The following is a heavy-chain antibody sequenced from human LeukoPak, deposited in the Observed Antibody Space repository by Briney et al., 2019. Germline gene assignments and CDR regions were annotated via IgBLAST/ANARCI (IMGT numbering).Heavy chain of an antibody. CDR1: GGSISSGSYY. V-gene: IGHV4-61*02. CDR2: IYTSGST. Sequence: TLSLTCTVSGGSISSGSYYWSWIRQPAGKGLEWIGRIYTSGSTNYNPSLKSRVTISVDTSKNQFSLKLSSVTAADTAVYYCARGPSPDYYDSSGYYYFDYWGQGTLVTVSS. D-gene: IGHD3-22*01. CDR3: ARGPSPDYYDSSGYYYFDY. J-gene: IGHJ4*02.